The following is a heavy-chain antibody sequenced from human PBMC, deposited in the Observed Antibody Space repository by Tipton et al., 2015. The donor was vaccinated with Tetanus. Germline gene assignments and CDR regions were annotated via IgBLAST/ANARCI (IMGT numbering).Heavy chain of an antibody. D-gene: IGHD1-7*01. J-gene: IGHJ6*02. Sequence: RSLRLSCAASGFPLSNYGTHWVRQAPGKGLEWVAVLWYDGVNQFYADSVKGRFTISRDNSKNMVFLQMNSLRVEDTATYYCARDFFELRSPFFGMDVWGRGTTVTVSS. CDR3: ARDFFELRSPFFGMDV. V-gene: IGHV3-33*01. CDR1: GFPLSNYG. CDR2: LWYDGVNQ.